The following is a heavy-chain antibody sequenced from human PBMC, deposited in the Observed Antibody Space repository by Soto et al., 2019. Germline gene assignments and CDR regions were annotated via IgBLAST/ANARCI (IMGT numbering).Heavy chain of an antibody. CDR3: ARAPIAARGGQLLRRHSWCDP. V-gene: IGHV1-8*01. J-gene: IGHJ5*02. CDR1: GYTFTSYD. Sequence: QVQLVQSGAEVKKPGASVKVSCKASGYTFTSYDINWVRQATGQGLEWMGWMNPNSGHTGYAQKFQGRVTMTRNTSISTAYVEMRSLRSEDTAVYCCARAPIAARGGQLLRRHSWCDPWGQGTLVTVSS. D-gene: IGHD6-6*01. CDR2: MNPNSGHT.